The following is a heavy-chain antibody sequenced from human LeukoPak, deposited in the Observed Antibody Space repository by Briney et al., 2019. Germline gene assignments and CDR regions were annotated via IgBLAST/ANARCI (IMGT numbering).Heavy chain of an antibody. CDR1: GGTFSSYA. CDR2: IIPIFGTA. V-gene: IGHV1-69*05. J-gene: IGHJ5*02. CDR3: ARGDTVPSDFWSGYFSWFDP. D-gene: IGHD3-3*01. Sequence: ASVKVSCKASGGTFSSYAISWVRQAPGQGLEWMGGIIPIFGTANYAQKFQGRVTITTDESTSTAYMELSSLRSEDTAVYYCARGDTVPSDFWSGYFSWFDPWGQGTLVTVSS.